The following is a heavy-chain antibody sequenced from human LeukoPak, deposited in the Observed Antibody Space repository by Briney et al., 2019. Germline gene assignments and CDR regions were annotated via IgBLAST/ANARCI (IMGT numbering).Heavy chain of an antibody. J-gene: IGHJ5*02. V-gene: IGHV3-49*04. CDR1: GFTFGAYV. Sequence: GGSLRLSCTASGFTFGAYVMSWVRQAPGKGLEWVGFIRSKAYGGTTEYAASVKGRFTISRDDSKSIAYLQMNILKTEDTAVYYCSRGYYYGSGTPVWFDPWGQGTLVTVSS. CDR2: IRSKAYGGTT. CDR3: SRGYYYGSGTPVWFDP. D-gene: IGHD3-10*01.